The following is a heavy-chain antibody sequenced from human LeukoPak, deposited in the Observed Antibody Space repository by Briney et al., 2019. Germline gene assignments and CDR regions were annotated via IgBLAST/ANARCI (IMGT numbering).Heavy chain of an antibody. CDR1: GYTFTSYG. Sequence: ASVKVSCKASGYTFTSYGISWVRQAPGQGLEWMGRINPNSGGTNYAQKFQGRVTMTRDTSISTAYMELSRLRSDDTAVYYCARVRDYYDSSGYYSRGAYFDYWGQGTLVTVSS. CDR3: ARVRDYYDSSGYYSRGAYFDY. D-gene: IGHD3-22*01. J-gene: IGHJ4*02. V-gene: IGHV1-2*06. CDR2: INPNSGGT.